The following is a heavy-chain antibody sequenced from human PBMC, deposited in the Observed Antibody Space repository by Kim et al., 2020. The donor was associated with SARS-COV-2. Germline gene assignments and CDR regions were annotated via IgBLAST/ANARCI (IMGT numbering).Heavy chain of an antibody. V-gene: IGHV3-23*01. CDR3: AKGCGYSYGYYYFDY. Sequence: DSVKGRFTITRDNSKNTLYLQMTSMRAEDTAVYYCAKGCGYSYGYYYFDYWGQGTLVTVSS. J-gene: IGHJ4*02. D-gene: IGHD5-18*01.